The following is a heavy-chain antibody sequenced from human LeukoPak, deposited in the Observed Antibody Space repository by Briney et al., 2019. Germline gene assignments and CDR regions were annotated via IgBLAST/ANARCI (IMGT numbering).Heavy chain of an antibody. CDR1: GFTFSSFA. J-gene: IGHJ4*02. CDR2: ISGSGGST. D-gene: IGHD3-22*01. V-gene: IGHV3-23*01. Sequence: PGASLRLSCAASGFTFSSFAMSWVRQAPGKGLEWVSAISGSGGSTYYADSVKGRFTISRDNSKDTPYLQMNSLKAEATAVYYGAKDGCGDYYESSGRCDYWGQGTLVTVSS. CDR3: AKDGCGDYYESSGRCDY.